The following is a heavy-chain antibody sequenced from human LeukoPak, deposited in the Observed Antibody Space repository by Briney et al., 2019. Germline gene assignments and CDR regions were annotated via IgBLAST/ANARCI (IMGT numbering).Heavy chain of an antibody. CDR2: INPNSGGT. CDR3: AGRPSSSWYTLDY. J-gene: IGHJ4*02. Sequence: EASVKVSCKASGYTFTGYYMHWVRQAPGQGLEWMGWINPNSGGTNYAQKFQGRVTMTRDTSISTAYMELSRLRSDDTAVYYCAGRPSSSWYTLDYWGQGTLVTVSS. D-gene: IGHD6-13*01. CDR1: GYTFTGYY. V-gene: IGHV1-2*02.